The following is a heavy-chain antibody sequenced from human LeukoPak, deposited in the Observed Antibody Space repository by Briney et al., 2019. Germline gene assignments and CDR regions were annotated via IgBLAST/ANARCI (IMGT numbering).Heavy chain of an antibody. CDR1: GGSFSGYY. CDR3: ARRGRGYSYGSQPIDY. CDR2: INHSGGT. Sequence: SETLSLTCAVYGGSFSGYYWSWIRQPPGKGLEWIGEINHSGGTNYNPSLKSRVTISVDTSKNQFSLKLSSVTAADTAVYYCARRGRGYSYGSQPIDYWGQGTLVTVSS. V-gene: IGHV4-34*01. J-gene: IGHJ4*02. D-gene: IGHD5-18*01.